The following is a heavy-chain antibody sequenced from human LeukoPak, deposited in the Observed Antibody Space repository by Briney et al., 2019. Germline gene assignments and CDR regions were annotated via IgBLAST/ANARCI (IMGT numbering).Heavy chain of an antibody. CDR1: GFTFSSYW. D-gene: IGHD2-15*01. CDR3: ARGYAAIPD. CDR2: IQDDGVEK. Sequence: GGSLRLSCAASGFTFSSYWMTWVRQAPGKGLEWVANIQDDGVEKNYVESVKGRFIISRDNAKDSLFLQMSSLRDEDTALYYCARGYAAIPDWGQGTLVTVSS. V-gene: IGHV3-7*01. J-gene: IGHJ4*02.